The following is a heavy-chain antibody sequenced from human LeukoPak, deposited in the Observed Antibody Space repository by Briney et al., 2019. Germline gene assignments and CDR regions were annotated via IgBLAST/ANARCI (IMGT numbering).Heavy chain of an antibody. CDR1: GYTFTGYY. V-gene: IGHV1-2*02. CDR3: ARDLEQQLVRYYYYYGMDV. CDR2: INPNSGGT. D-gene: IGHD6-13*01. Sequence: GASVKVSCKASGYTFTGYYMHWVRQAPGQGLEWMGWINPNSGGTNYAQKFQGRVTMTRDTSISTAYTELSRLRSDDTAVYYCARDLEQQLVRYYYYYGMDVWGQGTTVTVSS. J-gene: IGHJ6*02.